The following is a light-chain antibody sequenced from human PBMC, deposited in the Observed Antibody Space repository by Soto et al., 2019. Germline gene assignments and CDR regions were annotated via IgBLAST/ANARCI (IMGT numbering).Light chain of an antibody. V-gene: IGKV1-5*03. CDR3: QHYTDYSLT. Sequence: DIHMTQSPSTLSASVGDRVTITCRASQSISSWLAWYQQKPGKAPNLLIYKTSSLESGVPSRFSGSGSGTEFTLTISSLQPDDFATYYCQHYTDYSLTFGQGTNVEIK. CDR2: KTS. CDR1: QSISSW. J-gene: IGKJ1*01.